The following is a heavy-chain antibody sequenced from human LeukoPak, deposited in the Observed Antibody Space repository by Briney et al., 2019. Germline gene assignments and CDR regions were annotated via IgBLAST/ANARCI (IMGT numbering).Heavy chain of an antibody. CDR1: GFTFSSYS. J-gene: IGHJ4*02. CDR3: ARDGVTMRILDY. V-gene: IGHV3-21*01. D-gene: IGHD3-22*01. Sequence: GGSLRLSCAGSGFTFSSYSMNWVRQAPGKGLEWVSSISSSSSYIYYADSLKGRFTISRDNAKNSLYLQMNSLRAEDTAVYYCARDGVTMRILDYWGQGTLVTVSS. CDR2: ISSSSSYI.